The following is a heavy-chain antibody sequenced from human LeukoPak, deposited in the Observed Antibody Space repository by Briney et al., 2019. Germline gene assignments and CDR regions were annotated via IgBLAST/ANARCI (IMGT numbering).Heavy chain of an antibody. V-gene: IGHV2-5*02. CDR3: AHKVEVGVNTRYFQH. D-gene: IGHD1-26*01. J-gene: IGHJ1*01. CDR1: GFLLSTSGVG. CDR2: IYWDDDE. Sequence: ESGPTLVHPTQTLTLTCTFSGFLLSTSGVGVGWIRQPPGKALEWLALIYWDDDERYNPSLKRRLTITKDTSKNQVVLTMTNMDPVDIATYYCAHKVEVGVNTRYFQHWGQGTLVTVSS.